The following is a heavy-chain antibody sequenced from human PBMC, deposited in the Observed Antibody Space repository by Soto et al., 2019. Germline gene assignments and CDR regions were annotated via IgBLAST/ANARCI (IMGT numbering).Heavy chain of an antibody. V-gene: IGHV4-39*01. CDR1: GGSISSSSYY. Sequence: PSETLSLTCTVSGGSISSSSYYWGWIRQPPGKGLEWIGSIYYSGSTYYNPSLKSRVTISVDTSKNQFSLKLSSVTAADTAVYYCARRGRYSSSWYGVAEFDPWGQGTLVTVSS. J-gene: IGHJ5*02. CDR3: ARRGRYSSSWYGVAEFDP. D-gene: IGHD6-13*01. CDR2: IYYSGST.